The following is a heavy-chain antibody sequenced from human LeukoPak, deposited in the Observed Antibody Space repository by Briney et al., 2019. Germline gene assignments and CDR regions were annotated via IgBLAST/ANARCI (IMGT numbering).Heavy chain of an antibody. CDR3: ARDDCSSISCYHNWFDP. V-gene: IGHV3-7*01. J-gene: IGHJ5*02. Sequence: PGGSLRLSCAASGFTFSSYWMSWVRQAPGKGLEWVANIKQDGSEKYYVDSVKGRSTISRDNAKNSLYLQMNSLRAEDTAVYYCARDDCSSISCYHNWFDPWGQGTLVTVSS. CDR2: IKQDGSEK. CDR1: GFTFSSYW. D-gene: IGHD2-2*01.